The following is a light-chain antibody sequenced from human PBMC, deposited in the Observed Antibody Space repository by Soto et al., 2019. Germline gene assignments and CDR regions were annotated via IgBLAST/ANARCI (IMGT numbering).Light chain of an antibody. CDR3: QKYTNVPT. J-gene: IGKJ4*01. CDR2: AAS. Sequence: DIQMTQSLSSLSASVGDRVTITCRASQGISNYLAWYQQIPGKVPKLLISAASTLQSGVPSRFSGSVSGTDFTLTISSLQPEDVATYYCQKYTNVPTFGGGTKVEIK. CDR1: QGISNY. V-gene: IGKV1-27*01.